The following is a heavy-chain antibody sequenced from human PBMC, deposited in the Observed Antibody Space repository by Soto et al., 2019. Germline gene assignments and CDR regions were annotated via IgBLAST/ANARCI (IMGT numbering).Heavy chain of an antibody. CDR1: GFTFSSYA. V-gene: IGHV3-23*01. CDR2: ISGSGGST. CDR3: AKDTESITVVTRFDY. D-gene: IGHD2-21*02. Sequence: EVQLLESGGGLVQPGGSLRLSCAASGFTFSSYAMSWVRQAPGKGLEWVSAISGSGGSTYYADSVKGRFTISRDNSKNRLYLQMNSLRAEDTAVYYCAKDTESITVVTRFDYWGQGTLVTVSS. J-gene: IGHJ4*02.